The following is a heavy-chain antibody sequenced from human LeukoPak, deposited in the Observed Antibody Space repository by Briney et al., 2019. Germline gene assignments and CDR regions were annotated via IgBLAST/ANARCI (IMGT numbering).Heavy chain of an antibody. Sequence: ASVKVSCKASGYTFTSYAMNWVRQAPGQGLEWMGWINTNTGDPTYAQGFTGRFVFSLDTSVSTAYLQISSLKAEDTAVYYCAMGHPVFGSSGDYWGQGTLVTVSS. CDR1: GYTFTSYA. CDR3: AMGHPVFGSSGDY. D-gene: IGHD3-10*01. V-gene: IGHV7-4-1*02. J-gene: IGHJ4*02. CDR2: INTNTGDP.